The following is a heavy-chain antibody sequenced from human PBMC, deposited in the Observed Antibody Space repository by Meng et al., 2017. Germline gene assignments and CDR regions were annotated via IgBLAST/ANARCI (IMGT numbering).Heavy chain of an antibody. Sequence: QVQLWQSGAEVKNTGSSVKVSCKASGGTFSSYAISWERQAPGQGLEWMGGIIPIFGTANYAQKFQDRVTITADKSTSTAYMELSSLRSEDTAVYYCHSGWYQAGDDYWGQGTLVTVSS. CDR3: HSGWYQAGDDY. J-gene: IGHJ4*02. D-gene: IGHD6-19*01. V-gene: IGHV1-69*06. CDR1: GGTFSSYA. CDR2: IIPIFGTA.